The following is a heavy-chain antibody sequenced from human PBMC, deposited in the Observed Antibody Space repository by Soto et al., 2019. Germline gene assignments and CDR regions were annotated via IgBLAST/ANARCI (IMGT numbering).Heavy chain of an antibody. Sequence: GGSLRLSCAASGFNFNSYTINWVRQAPGKRLEWLSSISSSGYIFSTDSVRGRFTISRDNAKNSVYLQINSLRAEDTAVYFCARDCSGGSCYSGMDVWGQGTTVTVPS. CDR3: ARDCSGGSCYSGMDV. V-gene: IGHV3-21*01. D-gene: IGHD2-15*01. CDR2: ISSSGYI. CDR1: GFNFNSYT. J-gene: IGHJ6*02.